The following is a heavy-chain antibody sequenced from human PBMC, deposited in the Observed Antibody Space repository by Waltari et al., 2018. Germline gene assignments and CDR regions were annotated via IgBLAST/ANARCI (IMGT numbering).Heavy chain of an antibody. Sequence: EVQLVQSGAEVKKPGESLKISCKGSGYSFTSYWIGWVRQMPGKGLEWMGIIYPGDSDPGYIPSFQGQVTISADKSISTAYLQWSSLKASDTAMYYCASHASGVRLVGAFDIWGQGTMVTVSS. CDR2: IYPGDSDP. V-gene: IGHV5-51*01. J-gene: IGHJ3*02. CDR1: GYSFTSYW. CDR3: ASHASGVRLVGAFDI. D-gene: IGHD2-8*02.